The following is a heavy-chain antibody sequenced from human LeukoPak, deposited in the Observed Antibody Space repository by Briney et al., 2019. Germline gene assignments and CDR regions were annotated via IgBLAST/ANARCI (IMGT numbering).Heavy chain of an antibody. CDR1: GFTVSSDY. CDR2: IYSSGIT. J-gene: IGHJ6*03. V-gene: IGHV3-66*02. CDR3: ASGSNDYYYYYMDV. Sequence: PGGSLRLSCAVSGFTVSSDYMSWVRQAPGKGLEWVSVIYSSGITYYADSVKGRFTISRDNPKNTLYLQMNSLRPEDTAVYYCASGSNDYYYYYMDVWGKGTTVTVSS. D-gene: IGHD5-12*01.